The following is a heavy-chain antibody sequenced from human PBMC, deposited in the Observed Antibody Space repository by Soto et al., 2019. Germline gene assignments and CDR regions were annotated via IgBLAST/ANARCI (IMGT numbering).Heavy chain of an antibody. CDR2: ISYDGSNK. V-gene: IGHV3-30*18. J-gene: IGHJ5*02. CDR3: AKEYYYDSSGYGHWFDP. D-gene: IGHD3-22*01. CDR1: GFTFSSYG. Sequence: GGSLRLSCAASGFTFSSYGMHWVRQAPGKGLEWVAVISYDGSNKYYADTVKGRFTISRDNSKNTLYLQMNSLRAEDTAVYYCAKEYYYDSSGYGHWFDPWGQGTLVTVSS.